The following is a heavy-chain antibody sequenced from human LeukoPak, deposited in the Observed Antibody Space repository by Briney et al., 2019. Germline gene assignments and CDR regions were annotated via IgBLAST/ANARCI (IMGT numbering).Heavy chain of an antibody. CDR2: IYSGGST. CDR3: ASNWNYDAFDI. V-gene: IGHV3-53*01. J-gene: IGHJ3*02. D-gene: IGHD1-7*01. Sequence: GGSLRLSCAASGFTVSSNYMSWVRQAPGKGLEWVLVIYSGGSTYYADSVKGRFTISRDNSKNTLYLQMNSLRAEDTAVYYCASNWNYDAFDIWGQGTMVTVSS. CDR1: GFTVSSNY.